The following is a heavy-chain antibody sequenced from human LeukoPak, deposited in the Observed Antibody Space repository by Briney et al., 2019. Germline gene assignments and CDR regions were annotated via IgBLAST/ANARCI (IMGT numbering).Heavy chain of an antibody. J-gene: IGHJ4*02. V-gene: IGHV3-53*05. Sequence: GGSLRLSCAASGFTVSRNYMSWVRQAPGKGLEWVSVLYSGGSTNYADSVKGRFTISRDNSKNTLYLQMSSLRSEDTAVYYCARDQGVNAGGVFRITMVRGSSLGYWGQGTLVTVSS. D-gene: IGHD3-10*01. CDR2: LYSGGST. CDR3: ARDQGVNAGGVFRITMVRGSSLGY. CDR1: GFTVSRNY.